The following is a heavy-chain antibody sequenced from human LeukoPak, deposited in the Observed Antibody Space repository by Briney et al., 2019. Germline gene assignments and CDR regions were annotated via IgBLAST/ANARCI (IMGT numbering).Heavy chain of an antibody. CDR2: ISYDGNNK. CDR3: ARGGYSYGLDY. V-gene: IGHV3-30*03. Sequence: PGRSLRLSCAASGITFSSYGMHWVRQAPGKGLEWVAVISYDGNNKYYADSVKGRFTISRDNSKNTLFLQMNSLRAEDTAVYYCARGGYSYGLDYWGQGTLVTVSS. CDR1: GITFSSYG. J-gene: IGHJ4*02. D-gene: IGHD5-18*01.